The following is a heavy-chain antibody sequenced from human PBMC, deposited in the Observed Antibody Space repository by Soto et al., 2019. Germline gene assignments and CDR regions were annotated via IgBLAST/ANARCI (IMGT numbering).Heavy chain of an antibody. V-gene: IGHV3-30*03. CDR2: ISYDGSNK. J-gene: IGHJ4*02. Sequence: QVQLVESGGGVVQPGRSLRLSCAASGFTFSSYGMHWXXXXXXXXLEWVAVISYDGSNKYYADSVKGRVTISRDNSKXXXXXXXXXXXXXXXXXXXXXXXXXXXXXFDYWGQGTLVTVSS. CDR3: XXXXXXXXXFDY. CDR1: GFTFSSYG.